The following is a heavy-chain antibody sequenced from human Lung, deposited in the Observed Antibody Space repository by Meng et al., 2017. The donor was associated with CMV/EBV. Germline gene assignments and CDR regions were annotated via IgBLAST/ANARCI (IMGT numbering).Heavy chain of an antibody. V-gene: IGHV4-4*02. CDR1: GDSITNHNW. CDR2: IPHRGSS. CDR3: LRRSGGSV. J-gene: IGHJ1*01. Sequence: VQLRASGPARVKPSATLSLTCAVSGDSITNHNWWAWVRQPPGKGLEWIGEIPHRGSSAYNPSLKSRVSMSIDKSKNQFSLKLTSVTAADTAVYHCLRRSGGSVWGQGTLVTVSS. D-gene: IGHD3-10*01.